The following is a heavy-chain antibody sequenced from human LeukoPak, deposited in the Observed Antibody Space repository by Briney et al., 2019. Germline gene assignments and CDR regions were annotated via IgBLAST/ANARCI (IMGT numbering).Heavy chain of an antibody. CDR1: GFTFSRCP. D-gene: IGHD6-13*01. J-gene: IGHJ3*01. CDR2: ISYDGNMK. CDR3: ARDGIPAGIAAAGMMVN. V-gene: IGHV3-30*04. Sequence: QPGGSLRLSCAASGFTFSRCPMHWVRHAPGKGLEWVAVISYDGNMKVYADSVKGRFTISRDNSKNTLYLQMNSLRAEDTAVYYCARDGIPAGIAAAGMMVNWGQGTMVTVSS.